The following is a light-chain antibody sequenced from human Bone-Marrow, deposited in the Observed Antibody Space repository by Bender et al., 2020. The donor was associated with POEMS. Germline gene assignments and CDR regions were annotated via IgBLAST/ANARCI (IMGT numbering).Light chain of an antibody. CDR1: NSNIGTNA. Sequence: QSVLTQPPSASGTPGQRVTISCSGSNSNIGTNAVNWYQQFPGTAPKLLIYSDNQRPSGVPDRFYAFKSGTSASLAISGLQSEDEADYYCVAWDDSLSAYVFGSGTTVTVL. J-gene: IGLJ1*01. CDR3: VAWDDSLSAYV. V-gene: IGLV1-44*01. CDR2: SDN.